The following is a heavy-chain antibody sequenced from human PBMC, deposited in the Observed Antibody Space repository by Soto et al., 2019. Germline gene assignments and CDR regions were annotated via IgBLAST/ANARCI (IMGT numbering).Heavy chain of an antibody. CDR3: ARDLIAAQARNWFDP. J-gene: IGHJ5*02. V-gene: IGHV1-18*04. Sequence: ASVKVSCKASGYTFSSYGVSWVRQAPGQGLEWMGWISGFNGPTNYAQTFQGRVTMTTDTSTSTAYMELRSLRSDDTAVYYCARDLIAAQARNWFDPWGQGTLVTVSS. CDR2: ISGFNGPT. CDR1: GYTFSSYG. D-gene: IGHD6-13*01.